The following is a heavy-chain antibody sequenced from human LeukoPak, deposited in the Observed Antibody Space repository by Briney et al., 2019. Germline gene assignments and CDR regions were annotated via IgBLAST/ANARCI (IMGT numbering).Heavy chain of an antibody. CDR1: GSTFSSNY. V-gene: IGHV3-53*01. Sequence: PGGSLRLSCAASGSTFSSNYMSWVRQAPGKGLEWVSVIYRDGSIYYAESVKGRFTISRDYSKNTLYLQMNSLRAEDTAVYYCAKGRGNDFSAELDYWGQGTLVTVSS. CDR3: AKGRGNDFSAELDY. D-gene: IGHD3/OR15-3a*01. J-gene: IGHJ4*02. CDR2: IYRDGSI.